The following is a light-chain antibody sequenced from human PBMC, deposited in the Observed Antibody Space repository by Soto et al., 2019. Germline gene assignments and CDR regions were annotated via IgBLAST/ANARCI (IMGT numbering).Light chain of an antibody. CDR1: SSNIGSNT. CDR2: SNN. Sequence: QSVLTQPPSASGTPGQRVTISCSGSSSNIGSNTVNWYQQLPGTAPKLRMYSNNQRPSWVPDRFSGSKSGTSASLAISGLHSEDEAYYYCAAWDDSLDGYVLGTGTKVTVL. J-gene: IGLJ1*01. CDR3: AAWDDSLDGYV. V-gene: IGLV1-44*01.